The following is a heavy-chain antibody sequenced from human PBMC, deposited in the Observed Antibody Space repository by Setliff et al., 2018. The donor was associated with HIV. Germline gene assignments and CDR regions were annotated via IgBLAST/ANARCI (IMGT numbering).Heavy chain of an antibody. Sequence: PSETLSLTCAVYGGSFSDYSWTWIRQPPGRGLEWIGEIFHTGSTNYNPSLKSRVTISVDTSKNHFSLNVSSLTAADTALYFCARLMPNWDYFDYWGQGTQVTVSS. CDR3: ARLMPNWDYFDY. CDR2: IFHTGST. CDR1: GGSFSDYS. D-gene: IGHD2-2*01. V-gene: IGHV4-34*12. J-gene: IGHJ4*02.